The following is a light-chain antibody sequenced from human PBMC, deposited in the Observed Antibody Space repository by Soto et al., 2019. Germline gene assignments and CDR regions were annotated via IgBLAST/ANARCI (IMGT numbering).Light chain of an antibody. CDR2: AAS. Sequence: DIQMTQSPSSLSASVGDRVTITCRASQSISSYLNWYQQKPGKAPKVLIYAASTLQSGVPSRFSGSGAGTDFTLTISSLQPEDFATYFCQHIYTTPFTFGPGTNVDIK. CDR1: QSISSY. V-gene: IGKV1-39*01. J-gene: IGKJ3*01. CDR3: QHIYTTPFT.